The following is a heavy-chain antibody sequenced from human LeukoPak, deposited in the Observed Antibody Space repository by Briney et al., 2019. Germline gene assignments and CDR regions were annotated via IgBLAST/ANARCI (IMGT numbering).Heavy chain of an antibody. CDR1: GYTFTNYW. V-gene: IGHV5-51*01. J-gene: IGHJ4*02. CDR2: IYPGDSDT. CDR3: ARRGCDILTGYHHDY. Sequence: GESLKISCKGSGYTFTNYWIGWVRQMPGKGLEWMGIIYPGDSDTVYSPSFQGQVTFSADKSISTAYLQWSSLKASDTAMYYCARRGCDILTGYHHDYWGQGTLVTVSS. D-gene: IGHD3-9*01.